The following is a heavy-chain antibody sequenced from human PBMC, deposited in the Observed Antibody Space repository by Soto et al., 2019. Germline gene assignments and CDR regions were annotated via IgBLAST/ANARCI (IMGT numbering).Heavy chain of an antibody. J-gene: IGHJ4*02. Sequence: SKARSSPRQAQKQGLEWMGGIIPIFGTANYAQKFQGRVTITADESTSTAYMELSSLRSEDTAVYYCASLTDGPYYDSSGRPLDYWGQGTLVTSPQ. CDR1: SKA. D-gene: IGHD3-22*01. V-gene: IGHV1-69*01. CDR2: IIPIFGTA. CDR3: ASLTDGPYYDSSGRPLDY.